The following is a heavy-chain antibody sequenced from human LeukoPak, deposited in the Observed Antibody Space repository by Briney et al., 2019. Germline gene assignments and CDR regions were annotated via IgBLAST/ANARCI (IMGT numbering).Heavy chain of an antibody. CDR2: IGDTT. CDR1: GFTFSIYA. CDR3: AKPEQQLVRTYYFDY. D-gene: IGHD6-13*01. Sequence: GGSLRLSCAASGFTFSIYAMSWVRQAPGKGLEWVSAIGDTTYYADSVEGRFTISRDNSKNTLYLQMNSLRAEDTAVYYCAKPEQQLVRTYYFDYWGQGTLVTVSS. V-gene: IGHV3-23*01. J-gene: IGHJ4*02.